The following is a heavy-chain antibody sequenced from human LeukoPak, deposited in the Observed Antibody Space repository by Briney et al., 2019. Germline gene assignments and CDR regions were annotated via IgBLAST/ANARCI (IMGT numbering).Heavy chain of an antibody. J-gene: IGHJ4*02. CDR2: IYYSAST. Sequence: SETLSLTCTVSGGSISSSSYYWGWIRQPPGQGLEWIGSIYYSASTYYNPSLKSRVTISVDTSKNQFSLKLSSVTAADTAVYYCARILPAAAARYYFDYWGQGTLVTVSS. CDR1: GGSISSSSYY. CDR3: ARILPAAAARYYFDY. D-gene: IGHD6-13*01. V-gene: IGHV4-39*01.